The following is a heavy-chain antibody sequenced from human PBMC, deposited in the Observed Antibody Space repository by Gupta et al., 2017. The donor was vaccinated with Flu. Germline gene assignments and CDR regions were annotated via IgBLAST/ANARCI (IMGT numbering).Heavy chain of an antibody. CDR2: IYWDDDK. CDR1: GFSLSTSGVG. D-gene: IGHD2-2*01. V-gene: IGHV2-5*02. CDR3: AHRAVVVVPAAIGYNWFDP. J-gene: IGHJ5*02. Sequence: QITLKKSGPTLVKPTQTLTLTCTFSGFSLSTSGVGVGWIRQPPGKALEWLALIYWDDDKRYSPSLKSRLTITKDTSKNQVVLTMTNMDPVDTATYYCAHRAVVVVPAAIGYNWFDPWGQGTLVTVSS.